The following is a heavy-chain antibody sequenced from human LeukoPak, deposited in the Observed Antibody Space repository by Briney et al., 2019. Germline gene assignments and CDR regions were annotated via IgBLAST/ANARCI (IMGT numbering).Heavy chain of an antibody. V-gene: IGHV1-69*05. D-gene: IGHD4-17*01. CDR1: GGTFSSYA. CDR2: IIPIFGTA. J-gene: IGHJ6*03. CDR3: ASHYGDPPPPYYYYYMDV. Sequence: ASVKVSCKASGGTFSSYAISWVRQAPGQGLEWMGGIIPIFGTANYAQKLQGRVTITTDESTSTAYMEPSSLRSEDTAVYYCASHYGDPPPPYYYYYMDVWGKGTTVTVSS.